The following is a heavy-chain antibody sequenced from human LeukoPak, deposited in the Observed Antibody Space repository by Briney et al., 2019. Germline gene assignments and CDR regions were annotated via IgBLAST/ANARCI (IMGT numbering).Heavy chain of an antibody. CDR2: ISGSGGST. J-gene: IGHJ4*02. V-gene: IGHV3-23*01. CDR1: GFLYSSYA. Sequence: GGSLRLFCGASGFLYSSYAMSWVRHATGEGLEWVSAISGSGGSTYYDESVKCRFTISRDNSKNTLYLQMSSLRAEDTAVYHCAKGSDIRVSLHFDFWGQGTLVTVSS. D-gene: IGHD2-8*01. CDR3: AKGSDIRVSLHFDF.